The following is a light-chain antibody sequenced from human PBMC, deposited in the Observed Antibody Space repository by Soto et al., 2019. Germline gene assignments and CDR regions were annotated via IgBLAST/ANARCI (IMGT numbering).Light chain of an antibody. Sequence: EIVLTQSPGTLSLSPGERATLSCRASQSVSSRSLAWYQQKPGQAPRLLIYDTSTRATGIPARFSGSGSGTDFALTISRLEPEDFAVYYCQQYGTSPGTFGQGTKVDI. J-gene: IGKJ1*01. CDR3: QQYGTSPGT. CDR1: QSVSSRS. V-gene: IGKV3-20*01. CDR2: DTS.